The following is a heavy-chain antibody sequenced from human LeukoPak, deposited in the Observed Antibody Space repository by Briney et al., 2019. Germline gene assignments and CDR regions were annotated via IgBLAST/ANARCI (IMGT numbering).Heavy chain of an antibody. CDR2: IIPIFGTA. CDR1: GGTFSSYA. D-gene: IGHD2-2*01. CDR3: ARDGGYCSSTSCFLVNWFDP. V-gene: IGHV1-69*05. Sequence: SVKVSCKASGGTFSSYAISWVRQAPGQGLEWMGGIIPIFGTANYAQKFQGRVAITTDESTSTAYMELSSLRSEDTAVYYCARDGGYCSSTSCFLVNWFDPWGQGTLVTVSS. J-gene: IGHJ5*02.